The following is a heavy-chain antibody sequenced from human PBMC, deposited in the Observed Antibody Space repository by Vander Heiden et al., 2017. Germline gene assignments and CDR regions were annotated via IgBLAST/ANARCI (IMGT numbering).Heavy chain of an antibody. CDR1: GFTFSSYS. D-gene: IGHD6-19*01. V-gene: IGHV3-21*01. CDR3: ARDRRIAVAGTNYYYGMDV. CDR2: ISSSSSYI. Sequence: EVQLVESGGGLVKPGGSLRLSCAASGFTFSSYSMNWVRQAPGKGLEWVSSISSSSSYIYYADSVKGRFTISRDNAKNSLYLQMNSLRAEDTAVYYCARDRRIAVAGTNYYYGMDVWGQGTTVTVSS. J-gene: IGHJ6*02.